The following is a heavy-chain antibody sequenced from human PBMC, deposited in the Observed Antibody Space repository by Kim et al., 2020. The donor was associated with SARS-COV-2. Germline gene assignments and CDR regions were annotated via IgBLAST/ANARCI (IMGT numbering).Heavy chain of an antibody. CDR2: ISGRGTIT. V-gene: IGHV3-48*04. D-gene: IGHD2-15*01. CDR3: VRENYWAFDI. J-gene: IGHJ3*02. CDR1: GFTLRIYS. Sequence: GGSLRLSCATSGFTLRIYSMNWVRQSPGKGLECVSHISGRGTITKQANSVGGRFPISRDNAKNSLCLQLNVVRAEDTAVYYCVRENYWAFDIWGQGPMVTFSS.